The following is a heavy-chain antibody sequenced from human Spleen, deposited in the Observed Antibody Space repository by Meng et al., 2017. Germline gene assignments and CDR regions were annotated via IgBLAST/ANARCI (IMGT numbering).Heavy chain of an antibody. CDR3: AREWQQLAADFDY. Sequence: GESLKISCAASGFTFSSYWMSWVRQAPGKGLEWVANIKQDGSEKYYVDSVKGRFTISRDNAKNSLYLQMNSLRAEDTAVYYCAREWQQLAADFDYWGQGTLVTVAS. J-gene: IGHJ4*01. CDR1: GFTFSSYW. V-gene: IGHV3-7*01. CDR2: IKQDGSEK. D-gene: IGHD6-13*01.